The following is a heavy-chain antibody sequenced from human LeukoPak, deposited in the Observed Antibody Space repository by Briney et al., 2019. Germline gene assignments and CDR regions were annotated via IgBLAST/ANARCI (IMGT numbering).Heavy chain of an antibody. J-gene: IGHJ6*03. V-gene: IGHV1-2*02. CDR2: MNPNSGGT. D-gene: IGHD3-10*01. CDR1: GYTFTSYD. Sequence: GASVKVSCKASGYTFTSYDINWVRQATGQGLEWMGWMNPNSGGTNYAQKFQGRVTMTRDTSISTAYMELSRLRSDDTAVYYCARGPGDYYMDVWGKGTTVTVSS. CDR3: ARGPGDYYMDV.